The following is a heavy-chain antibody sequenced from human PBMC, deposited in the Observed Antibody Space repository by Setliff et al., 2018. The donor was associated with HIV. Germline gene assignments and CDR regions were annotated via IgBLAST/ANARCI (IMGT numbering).Heavy chain of an antibody. J-gene: IGHJ4*02. V-gene: IGHV3-48*03. CDR3: ARSPYGDYGLDY. Sequence: GGSLRLSCAASGFTFSSYEMNWVRQAPGKGLEWVSYISGSGSTIYYADSVKGRFTISRDNAKNSLYLQMNTLRAEDTAVYFCARSPYGDYGLDYWGQGTLVTVSS. CDR2: ISGSGSTI. CDR1: GFTFSSYE. D-gene: IGHD4-17*01.